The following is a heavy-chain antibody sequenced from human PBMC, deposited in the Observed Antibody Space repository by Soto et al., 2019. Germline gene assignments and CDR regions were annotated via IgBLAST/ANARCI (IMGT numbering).Heavy chain of an antibody. CDR2: IKQDGSEK. J-gene: IGHJ5*02. CDR3: AASETPEFDP. D-gene: IGHD2-2*01. CDR1: GFTFSSYW. Sequence: EVQLVESGGGLVQPGGSLRLSCAASGFTFSSYWMSWVRQAPGKGLEWVANIKQDGSEKYYVDAVKGRFTISRDNAKNSLYLQMTSLRAEDTCVYYCAASETPEFDPWGQGTLVTVSS. V-gene: IGHV3-7*03.